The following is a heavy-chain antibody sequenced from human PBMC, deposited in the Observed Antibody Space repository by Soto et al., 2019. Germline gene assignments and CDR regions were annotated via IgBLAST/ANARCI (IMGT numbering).Heavy chain of an antibody. Sequence: ASVKVSCKASGYTFTSYDINWVRQATGQGLEWMGWMNPNSGNTGYAQKFQGRVTMTRNTSISTAYMELSSLRSEDTAVYYCARGLNTAIVYYYYYYYMDVWGKGTTVTVSS. CDR1: GYTFTSYD. CDR3: ARGLNTAIVYYYYYYYMDV. D-gene: IGHD5-18*01. J-gene: IGHJ6*03. V-gene: IGHV1-8*01. CDR2: MNPNSGNT.